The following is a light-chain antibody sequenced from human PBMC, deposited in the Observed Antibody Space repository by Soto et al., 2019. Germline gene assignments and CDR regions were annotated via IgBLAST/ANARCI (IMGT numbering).Light chain of an antibody. V-gene: IGLV2-8*01. J-gene: IGLJ1*01. CDR3: KSSAGRNTYV. CDR2: EVV. CDR1: KNDIGVYDF. Sequence: SSLTLPRSACVYPGRSVTLSCNGTKNDIGVYDFVSWYQHHPGKAPRLIIYEVVQRPSGVPDRFSGSKSGNTASLTVSGLQAADAADSFCKSSAGRNTYVFGSGTKVTVL.